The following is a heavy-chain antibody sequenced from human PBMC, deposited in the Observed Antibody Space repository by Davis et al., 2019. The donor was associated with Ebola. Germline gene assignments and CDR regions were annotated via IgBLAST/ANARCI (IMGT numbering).Heavy chain of an antibody. CDR1: GGTFSSYA. J-gene: IGHJ1*01. V-gene: IGHV1-24*01. Sequence: ASVKVSCKASGGTFSSYAISWVRQAPGQGLEWMGGFDPEDGETIYAQKFQGRVTMTEDTSTDTAYMELSSLRSEDTAVYYCATFVVVTAKRAFQHWGQGTLVTVSS. CDR3: ATFVVVTAKRAFQH. CDR2: FDPEDGET. D-gene: IGHD2-21*02.